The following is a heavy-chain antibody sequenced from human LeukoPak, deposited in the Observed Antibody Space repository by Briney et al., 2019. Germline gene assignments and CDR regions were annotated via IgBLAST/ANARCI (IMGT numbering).Heavy chain of an antibody. V-gene: IGHV4-34*01. D-gene: IGHD6-19*01. J-gene: IGHJ3*02. CDR2: INHSGST. CDR3: ARGSTRQWRDAFDI. Sequence: KPSETLSLTCAVYGGSFSGYYWSWIRQPPGKGLEWIGEINHSGSTNYNPSLKSRVTISVDTSKNPFSLKLSSVTAADTAVYYCARGSTRQWRDAFDIWGQGTMVTVSS. CDR1: GGSFSGYY.